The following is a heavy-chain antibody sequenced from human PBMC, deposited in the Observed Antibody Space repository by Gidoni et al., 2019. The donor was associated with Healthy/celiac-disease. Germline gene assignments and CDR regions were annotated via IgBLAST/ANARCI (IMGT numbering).Heavy chain of an antibody. CDR1: GFTFCRYA. CDR2: ISGSGGST. V-gene: IGHV3-23*01. D-gene: IGHD1-26*01. CDR3: AKDRLGATTKVSTVDY. Sequence: EVQLLESGGGLVQPGGSLRLSCAASGFTFCRYAMSWVRQAPGKGLEWVSAISGSGGSTYYADSVKGRFTISRDNSKNTLYLQMNSLRAEDTAVYYCAKDRLGATTKVSTVDYWGQGTLVTVSS. J-gene: IGHJ4*02.